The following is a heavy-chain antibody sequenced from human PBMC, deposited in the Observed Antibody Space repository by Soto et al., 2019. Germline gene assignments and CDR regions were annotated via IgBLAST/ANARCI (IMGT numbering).Heavy chain of an antibody. Sequence: EVHLVHSGGGLAQPGSSLRLSCAASGFTFDDFAMQWVRRVPGKGLEWVSSITWNGNITGYADSVKGRFFISRDNAKNSLYLQMNSLRREDTALYYCAKGGPDAFCSGGRCYFESWGQGTQVTVSS. J-gene: IGHJ4*02. V-gene: IGHV3-9*01. CDR2: ITWNGNIT. CDR1: GFTFDDFA. CDR3: AKGGPDAFCSGGRCYFES. D-gene: IGHD2-15*01.